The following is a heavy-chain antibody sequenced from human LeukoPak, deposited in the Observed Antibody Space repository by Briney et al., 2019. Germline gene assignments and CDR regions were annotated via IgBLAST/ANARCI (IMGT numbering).Heavy chain of an antibody. Sequence: SQTLSLTCTVSGGSISSGSYYWSWIRQPAGKGLEWIGRIYTSGSTNYNPSLKSRVTISVDTSKNQFTLKLSSVTAADTAVYYCATAESLDAFDIWGQGTMVTVSS. J-gene: IGHJ3*02. V-gene: IGHV4-61*02. CDR1: GGSISSGSYY. CDR3: ATAESLDAFDI. CDR2: IYTSGST.